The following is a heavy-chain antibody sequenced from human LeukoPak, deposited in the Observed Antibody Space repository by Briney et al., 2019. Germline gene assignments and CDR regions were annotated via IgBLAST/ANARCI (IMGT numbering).Heavy chain of an antibody. CDR2: IYSSGST. CDR3: ASGAPIVGAPPLAY. CDR1: GGSISSYY. V-gene: IGHV4-59*01. Sequence: PSETLSLTCTVSGGSISSYYWSWVRQPPGKGLEWMGYIYSSGSTNYNPSLKSRVTISVDTSKNQFSLKLRSVTTPDTAVYYCASGAPIVGAPPLAYWGQATLLPVSS. D-gene: IGHD1-26*01. J-gene: IGHJ4*02.